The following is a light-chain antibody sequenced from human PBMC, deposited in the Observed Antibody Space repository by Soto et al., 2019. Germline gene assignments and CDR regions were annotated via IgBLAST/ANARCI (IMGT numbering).Light chain of an antibody. J-gene: IGKJ2*01. CDR3: QQYDIWPPST. CDR1: HNIRSS. CDR2: DAS. Sequence: EVVMTQSPASLSASPGERVTLSCRASHNIRSSLAWYQQRPCQAPRLLIYDASTRATGIPPRFSGGWSGTEFTVTISSLQSEDFAIYYCQQYDIWPPSTFGQGTKVEF. V-gene: IGKV3-15*01.